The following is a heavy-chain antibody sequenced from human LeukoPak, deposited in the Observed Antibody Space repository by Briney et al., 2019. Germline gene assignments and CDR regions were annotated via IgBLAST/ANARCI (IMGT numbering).Heavy chain of an antibody. CDR2: IYYSGST. J-gene: IGHJ3*02. D-gene: IGHD6-6*01. CDR1: GGSISSYY. CDR3: ARVSSSDAFDI. Sequence: SGALSLPFSVSGGSISSYYWNWIRPPPGKGLEWIGYIYYSGSTNYNPSLKSRVTISVDTSKNQFSLKLSSVTAADTAVYYCARVSSSDAFDIWGQGTMVTVSS. V-gene: IGHV4-59*08.